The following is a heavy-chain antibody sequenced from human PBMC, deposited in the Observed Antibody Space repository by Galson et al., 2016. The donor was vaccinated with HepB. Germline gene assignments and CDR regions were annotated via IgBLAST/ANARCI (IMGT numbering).Heavy chain of an antibody. J-gene: IGHJ4*02. V-gene: IGHV1-8*01. CDR2: MNPNSGNT. D-gene: IGHD6-19*01. CDR1: GYTFTSYD. CDR3: ARISGYSSGWYHYFGY. Sequence: SVKVSCKASGYTFTSYDINWVRQATGQGLEWMGWMNPNSGNTGYAQQFQGRVTMTRNTSISTAYMELSSLRSEDTAVYYCARISGYSSGWYHYFGYWGQGTLVTVSS.